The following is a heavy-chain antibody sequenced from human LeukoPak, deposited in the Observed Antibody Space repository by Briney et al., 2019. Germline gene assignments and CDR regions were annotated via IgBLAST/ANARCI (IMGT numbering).Heavy chain of an antibody. CDR1: GFTFSSYA. CDR3: AKDRQAFQQLVHPLFDY. CDR2: ISSSSSTI. V-gene: IGHV3-23*01. D-gene: IGHD6-13*01. J-gene: IGHJ4*02. Sequence: GSLRLSCAASGFTFSSYAMSWVRQAPGKGLEWVSYISSSSSTIYYADSVKGRFTISRDNSKNTLYLQMNSLRAEDTAVYYCAKDRQAFQQLVHPLFDYWGQGTLVTVSS.